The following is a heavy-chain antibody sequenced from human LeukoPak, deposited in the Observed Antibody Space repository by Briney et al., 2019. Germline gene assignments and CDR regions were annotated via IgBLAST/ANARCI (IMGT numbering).Heavy chain of an antibody. CDR3: AKDPLWPRRLKYMQTYYFDY. CDR1: GFTFSSYA. Sequence: GGSLRLSCAASGFTFSSYAMSWVRQASGKGLEWVSAISGSGGSTYYADSVKGRFTISRDNSKNTLYLQMNSLRAEDTAVYYCAKDPLWPRRLKYMQTYYFDYRGQGTLVTVSS. D-gene: IGHD2-2*01. V-gene: IGHV3-23*01. CDR2: ISGSGGST. J-gene: IGHJ4*02.